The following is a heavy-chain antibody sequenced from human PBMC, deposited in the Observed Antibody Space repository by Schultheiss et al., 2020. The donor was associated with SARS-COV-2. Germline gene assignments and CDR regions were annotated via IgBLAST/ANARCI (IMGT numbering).Heavy chain of an antibody. Sequence: GGSLRLSCAASGFTFSSYSMNWVRQAPGKGLEWVAVISYDGSNKYYADSVKGRFTISRDNAKNSLYLQMNSLRAEDTAVYYCAKRGAVVPAAIQGYYFDYWGQGTLVTVSS. CDR1: GFTFSSYS. CDR2: ISYDGSNK. CDR3: AKRGAVVPAAIQGYYFDY. V-gene: IGHV3-33*03. D-gene: IGHD2-2*02. J-gene: IGHJ4*02.